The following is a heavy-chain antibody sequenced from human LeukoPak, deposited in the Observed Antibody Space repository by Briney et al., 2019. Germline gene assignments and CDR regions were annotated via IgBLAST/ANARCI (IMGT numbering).Heavy chain of an antibody. CDR3: ARDLSSVVVVPAAADY. J-gene: IGHJ4*02. Sequence: ASVKVSCKASGYTFTSYGISWVRQAPGQGLEWMGWISAYNSNTHYAQKLQGRVTMTTDTSTSTAYMELRSLRSDDTAVYYCARDLSSVVVVPAAADYWGQGTLVTVSS. CDR2: ISAYNSNT. D-gene: IGHD2-2*01. V-gene: IGHV1-18*01. CDR1: GYTFTSYG.